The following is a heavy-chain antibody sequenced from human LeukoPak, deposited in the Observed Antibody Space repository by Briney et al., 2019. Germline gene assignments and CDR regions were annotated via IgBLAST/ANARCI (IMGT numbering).Heavy chain of an antibody. V-gene: IGHV4-59*01. CDR3: ARGGSSGWLGDYYYYYYMDV. CDR2: TYYSGST. CDR1: GSSISSYY. Sequence: PSETLSLTCTVSGSSISSYYWSWIRQPPGKGLEWIGYTYYSGSTNYNPSLKSRVTISVDTSKNQFSLKLSSVTAADTAVYYCARGGSSGWLGDYYYYYYMDVWGKGTTVTVSS. J-gene: IGHJ6*03. D-gene: IGHD6-19*01.